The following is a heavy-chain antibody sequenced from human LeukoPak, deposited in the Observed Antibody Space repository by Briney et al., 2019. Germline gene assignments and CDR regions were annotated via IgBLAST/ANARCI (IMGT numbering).Heavy chain of an antibody. CDR2: IYYSGST. J-gene: IGHJ5*02. CDR1: GGSISSGGYY. CDR3: ARDVQQDDYSNFNWFDP. D-gene: IGHD4-11*01. V-gene: IGHV4-31*03. Sequence: PSETLSLTCTVSGGSISSGGYYWSWIRQHPGKGLEWIGYIYYSGSTYYNPSLKSRVTISVDTSKNQFSLKLSSVTAADTAVYYCARDVQQDDYSNFNWFDPWGQGTLVIVSS.